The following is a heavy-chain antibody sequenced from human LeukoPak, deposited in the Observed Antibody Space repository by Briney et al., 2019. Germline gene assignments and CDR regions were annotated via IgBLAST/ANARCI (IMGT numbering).Heavy chain of an antibody. CDR3: AGSRVVTAIPPYFDY. CDR1: GFTFSSYS. Sequence: GGSLRLSCAASGFTFSSYSMNWVRQAPGKGLEWVSYISSSSSTIYYADSVKGRFTISRDNAKNSLYLQMNSLRAEDTAVYYCAGSRVVTAIPPYFDYWGQGTLVTVSS. CDR2: ISSSSSTI. V-gene: IGHV3-48*01. J-gene: IGHJ4*02. D-gene: IGHD2-21*02.